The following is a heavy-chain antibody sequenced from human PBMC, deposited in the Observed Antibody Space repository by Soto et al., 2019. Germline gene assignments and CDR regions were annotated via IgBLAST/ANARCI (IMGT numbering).Heavy chain of an antibody. CDR3: ARDPVEPPLNWFDP. V-gene: IGHV3-21*01. J-gene: IGHJ5*02. Sequence: PGGSLRLSCAASGFTFSIYSMNWVRQALGKGLEWVSSISSSSSYIYYADSVKGRFTISRDNAKNSLYLQMNSLRAEDTAVYYCARDPVEPPLNWFDPWGQGTLVTVAS. CDR1: GFTFSIYS. CDR2: ISSSSSYI.